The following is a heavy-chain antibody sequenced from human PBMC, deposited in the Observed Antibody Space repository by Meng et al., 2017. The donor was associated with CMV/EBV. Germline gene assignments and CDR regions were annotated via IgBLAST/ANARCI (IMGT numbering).Heavy chain of an antibody. Sequence: QVQLVESGGGVVQPGRXXGLSCAASGFTFSSYAMHWVRQAPGKGLEWVAVISYDGSNKYYADSVKGRFTISRDNSKNTLYLQMNSLRAEDTAVYYCARDLLAADSYHDYWGQGTRVTVSS. CDR1: GFTFSSYA. CDR2: ISYDGSNK. J-gene: IGHJ4*02. V-gene: IGHV3-30-3*01. D-gene: IGHD6-13*01. CDR3: ARDLLAADSYHDY.